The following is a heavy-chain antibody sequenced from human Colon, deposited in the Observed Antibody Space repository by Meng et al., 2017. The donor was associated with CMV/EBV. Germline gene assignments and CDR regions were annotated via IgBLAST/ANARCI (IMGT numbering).Heavy chain of an antibody. D-gene: IGHD2-15*01. CDR1: GASVTSGSYY. Sequence: GSLRLSCNVSGASVTSGSYYWSWIRQSPGKGLEWIGYIFYSVSTNYNPSLESRVSISGDPSKNQFSLKLRSVTAADTAVYYCARDATSCSGGTCYFLGMDVWGQGTTVTVSS. J-gene: IGHJ6*02. V-gene: IGHV4-61*01. CDR2: IFYSVST. CDR3: ARDATSCSGGTCYFLGMDV.